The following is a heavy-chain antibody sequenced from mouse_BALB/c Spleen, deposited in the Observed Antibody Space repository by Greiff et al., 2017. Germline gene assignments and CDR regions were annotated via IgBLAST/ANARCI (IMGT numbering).Heavy chain of an antibody. CDR1: GFSLTSYG. J-gene: IGHJ4*01. CDR2: IWAGGST. V-gene: IGHV2-9*02. D-gene: IGHD1-1*01. Sequence: VQGVESGPGLVAPSQSLSITCTVSGFSLTSYGVHWVRQPPGKGLEWLGVIWAGGSTNYNSALMSRLSISKDNSKSQVFLKMNSLQTDDTAMYYCARGLRVVYAMDYWGQGTSVTVSS. CDR3: ARGLRVVYAMDY.